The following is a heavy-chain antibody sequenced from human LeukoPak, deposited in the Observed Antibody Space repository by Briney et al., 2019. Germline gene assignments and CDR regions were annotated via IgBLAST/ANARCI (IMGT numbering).Heavy chain of an antibody. CDR2: ISSSSSYT. CDR3: SRGERQQPPLNDY. D-gene: IGHD6-13*01. Sequence: TGGSLSLSRAASGFTFRDYYMRWMRQAPGKGLEWVSYISSSSSYTNYADSVKGRFTISRDNAKNSLYLQMNSLRAEGTAVYYCSRGERQQPPLNDYWGRETLVTVSS. V-gene: IGHV3-11*06. CDR1: GFTFRDYY. J-gene: IGHJ4*02.